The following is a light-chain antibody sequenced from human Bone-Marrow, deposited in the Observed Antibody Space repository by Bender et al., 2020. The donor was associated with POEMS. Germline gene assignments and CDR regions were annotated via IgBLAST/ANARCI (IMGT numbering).Light chain of an antibody. J-gene: IGLJ2*01. CDR1: ASDVGAYGL. CDR3: SSYTSSSTLGV. CDR2: EVT. V-gene: IGLV2-14*01. Sequence: QSALTQPASVSGSPGHSITISCTGTASDVGAYGLVSWYQKHPGKAPKLIVYEVTNRPSGVSDRFSGSKSGNTASLTISGLQAEDEADYYCSSYTSSSTLGVFGGGTKLTVL.